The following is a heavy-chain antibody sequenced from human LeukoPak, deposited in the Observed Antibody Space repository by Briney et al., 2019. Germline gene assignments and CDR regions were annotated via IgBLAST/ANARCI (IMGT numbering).Heavy chain of an antibody. V-gene: IGHV3-33*01. CDR2: IWYDGSNK. CDR1: GFTFSSYG. D-gene: IGHD4-17*01. J-gene: IGHJ4*02. Sequence: GGSLRLSCAASGFTFSSYGMHWVRQAPGKGLEWVAVIWYDGSNKYYADSVNGRFTISRDNSKNTLYLQMNSLRAEDTAVYYCARDRDGDYDYWGQGTLVTVSS. CDR3: ARDRDGDYDY.